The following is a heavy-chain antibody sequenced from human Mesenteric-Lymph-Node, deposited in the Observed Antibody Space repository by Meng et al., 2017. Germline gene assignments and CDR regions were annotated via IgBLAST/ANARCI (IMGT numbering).Heavy chain of an antibody. CDR2: INYSGST. D-gene: IGHD3-22*01. J-gene: IGHJ4*02. Sequence: SETLSLTCTVSRGSISNYYWTWIRQPPGKGLEWIGYINYSGSTNYNPSLKSRVTISVDTSKNQFSLKLSSVTAADTAVYYCARHPRYYYDSSGYPHWGQGTLVTVSS. CDR3: ARHPRYYYDSSGYPH. CDR1: RGSISNYY. V-gene: IGHV4-59*08.